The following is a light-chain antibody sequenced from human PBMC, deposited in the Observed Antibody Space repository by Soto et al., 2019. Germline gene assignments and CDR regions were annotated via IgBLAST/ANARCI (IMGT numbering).Light chain of an antibody. J-gene: IGLJ2*01. CDR3: SSYTTNSPPVV. CDR1: IGDIGSYTY. CDR2: EVT. Sequence: QSALTQPASVSGSPVQSITISCTGTIGDIGSYTYVSWYQQYPGKAPKLLISEVTNRPSGVSNRFSGSKSGNTASLTSSGLQAEDEAHYYCSSYTTNSPPVVFGGGTKVTV. V-gene: IGLV2-14*01.